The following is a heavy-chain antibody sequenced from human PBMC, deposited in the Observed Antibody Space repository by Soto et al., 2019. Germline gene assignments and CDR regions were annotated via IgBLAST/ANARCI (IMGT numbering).Heavy chain of an antibody. J-gene: IGHJ6*02. V-gene: IGHV5-51*01. CDR1: GYRLSSYW. CDR2: IYPGDSDT. Sequence: GESLKISCKGAGYRLSSYWIAWVRQMPGKGLEWMGIIYPGDSDTIYSPSFQGQVTMSVDESNSTAYLQWSSLKASDTAMYYCARQGSNGAYYYYGMDVWGQGTTVTVSS. CDR3: ARQGSNGAYYYYGMDV. D-gene: IGHD2-8*01.